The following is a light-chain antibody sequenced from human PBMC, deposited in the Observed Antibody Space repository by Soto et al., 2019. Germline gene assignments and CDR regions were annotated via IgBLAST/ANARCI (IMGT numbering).Light chain of an antibody. CDR2: DVN. CDR3: CSYAGSYTFWV. Sequence: QSALTQPRSLSGSPGQSVTISCTGTSSDIGDYDYVSWYQQHPGKAPKVMIYDVNKRPSGVPDRFSGSKSGNAASLTISGLQGEDEADYYCCSYAGSYTFWVFGGGTQLTVL. CDR1: SSDIGDYDY. V-gene: IGLV2-11*01. J-gene: IGLJ3*02.